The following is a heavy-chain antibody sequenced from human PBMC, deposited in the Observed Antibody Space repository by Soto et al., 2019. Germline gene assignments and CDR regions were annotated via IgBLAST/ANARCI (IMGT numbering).Heavy chain of an antibody. CDR2: IFYSGTT. V-gene: IGHV4-31*03. CDR1: GDSITSGRYY. D-gene: IGHD7-27*01. J-gene: IGHJ5*02. Sequence: QVQLQVSGPGLVKPSETLSLNCSVSGDSITSGRYYWSWIRQRPGEGLEWIGYIFYSGTTYNNPSLRSRVSLSVDTSKNQFSLRLTSMTAADTAVYYCAREEGGELGAYVFDILGQGTLVTVSS. CDR3: AREEGGELGAYVFDI.